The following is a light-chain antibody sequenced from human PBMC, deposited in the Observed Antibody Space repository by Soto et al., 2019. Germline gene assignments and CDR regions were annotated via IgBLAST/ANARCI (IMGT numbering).Light chain of an antibody. CDR1: QSVSTSY. Sequence: EIVLTQSPGTLSLSPGERATLSCRASQSVSTSYLAWYQQKPGQAPRLLIHATSTRATGIPDRFSGSGSGTAFTLTISRLAPEDFAVYYCQQYGNSLYTFGQGTNLEI. V-gene: IGKV3-20*01. CDR2: ATS. J-gene: IGKJ2*01. CDR3: QQYGNSLYT.